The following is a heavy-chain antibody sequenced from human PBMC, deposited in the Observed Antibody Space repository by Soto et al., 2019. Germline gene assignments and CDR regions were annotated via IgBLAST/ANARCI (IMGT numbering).Heavy chain of an antibody. CDR3: ARVGPGYGDFFDY. CDR1: GGSISSGGYY. V-gene: IGHV4-31*03. D-gene: IGHD4-17*01. Sequence: QVQLQESGPGLVKPSQTLSLTCTVSGGSISSGGYYWSWLRQHPGKGLECIGYISYIVRTYYNPSLKIRVTISVDTSNSPCYLKLSSVTATDTAVYYCARVGPGYGDFFDYWGQATLVTVSS. J-gene: IGHJ4*02. CDR2: ISYIVRT.